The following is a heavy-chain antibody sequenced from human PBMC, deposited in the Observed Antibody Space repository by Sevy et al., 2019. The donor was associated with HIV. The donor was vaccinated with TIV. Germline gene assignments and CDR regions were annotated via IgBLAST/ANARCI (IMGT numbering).Heavy chain of an antibody. D-gene: IGHD6-19*01. V-gene: IGHV4-61*02. CDR2: IYTSGST. CDR1: GGSFSSSSYY. J-gene: IGHJ4*02. Sequence: SDTLSLTCTVSGGSFSSSSYYWNWIRQPAGRGLEWIGCIYTSGSTNYNPSLKRRVTMSVDTSKNQFSLKLSSVTAADTAVYYCAGRIAVAAFDYWGQGNLVTVSS. CDR3: AGRIAVAAFDY.